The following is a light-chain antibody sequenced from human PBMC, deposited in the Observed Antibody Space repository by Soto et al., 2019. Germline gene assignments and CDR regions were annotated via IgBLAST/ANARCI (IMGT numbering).Light chain of an antibody. J-gene: IGKJ4*01. CDR3: QQFYGAPLT. Sequence: DIVMTQSPDSLTVSLGERATINCKSSQNILYSPNNKNYCAWFQQKPGQPPKLLINWASTRGPGVPDRFSGSGSGTDFTLTINNVQAEDVAIYYCQQFYGAPLTFGGGTKVEI. V-gene: IGKV4-1*01. CDR1: QNILYSPNNKNY. CDR2: WAS.